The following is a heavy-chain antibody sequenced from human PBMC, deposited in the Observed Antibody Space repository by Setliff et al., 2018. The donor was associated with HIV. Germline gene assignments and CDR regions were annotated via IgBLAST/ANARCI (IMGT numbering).Heavy chain of an antibody. D-gene: IGHD6-13*01. V-gene: IGHV1-18*04. CDR1: GYTFTGYC. CDR3: ARDDVFKSSRFDY. J-gene: IGHJ4*02. CDR2: IKPNSGCT. Sequence: ASVKVSCKASGYTFTGYCLDWVRQAPGQGLEWMGWIKPNSGCTNYAQKLQGRITMTTDPSTSTAYMDLRSLRSDDTAVYYCARDDVFKSSRFDYWGQGTLVTVSS.